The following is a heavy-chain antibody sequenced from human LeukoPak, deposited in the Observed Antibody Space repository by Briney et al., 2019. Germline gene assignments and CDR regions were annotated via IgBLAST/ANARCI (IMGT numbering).Heavy chain of an antibody. CDR2: IIPIFGTA. V-gene: IGHV1-69*06. D-gene: IGHD3-3*01. CDR1: GGTFSSYA. J-gene: IGHJ6*03. CDR3: AKAITYYDFWSGYNPLHYYYYMDV. Sequence: SVKVSCKASGGTFSSYAISWVRQAPGQGLEWMGGIIPIFGTANYAQKFQGRVTITADKSTSTAYMELSSLRSEDTAVYYCAKAITYYDFWSGYNPLHYYYYMDVWGKGTTVTVSS.